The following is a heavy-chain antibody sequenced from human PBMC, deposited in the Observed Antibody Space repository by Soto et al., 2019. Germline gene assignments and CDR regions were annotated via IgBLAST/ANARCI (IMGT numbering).Heavy chain of an antibody. CDR1: GGSISSGGYS. V-gene: IGHV4-30-2*01. CDR3: ARAQWLVLDY. D-gene: IGHD6-19*01. CDR2: IYHSGST. J-gene: IGHJ4*02. Sequence: SETLSLTGTCSGGSISSGGYSWSWIRQPPGKGLEWIGYIYHSGSTYYNPSLKSRVTISLDRSKNHFSLKLSSVSAADTAVYYCARAQWLVLDYWGQGTLVTVSS.